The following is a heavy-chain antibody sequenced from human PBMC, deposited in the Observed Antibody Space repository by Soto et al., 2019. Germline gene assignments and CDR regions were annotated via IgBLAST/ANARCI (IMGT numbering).Heavy chain of an antibody. CDR3: ASSVAKYYYYGMDV. J-gene: IGHJ6*02. CDR2: ITPIFGTA. D-gene: IGHD5-12*01. Sequence: QVQLVQSGAEVKKHGSSVKVSCKASGGTFSSYAISWVRQAPGQGLEWMGGITPIFGTANYAQKFQGRVTITADESTSIAYMELSSLRSEDTAVSYGASSVAKYYYYGMDVWGQGTTVTVSS. V-gene: IGHV1-69*12. CDR1: GGTFSSYA.